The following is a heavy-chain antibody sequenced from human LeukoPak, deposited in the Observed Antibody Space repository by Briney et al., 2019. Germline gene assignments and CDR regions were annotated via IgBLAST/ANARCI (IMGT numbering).Heavy chain of an antibody. CDR1: GGSLSSGNYQ. CDR2: NSHSVTT. Sequence: SETLSLTCTVSGGSLSSGNYQWAWIRQPPGKGLEWIALNSHSVTTYYNPSLKSRVTMSVDTSKNQFSLKLNSVTAADTAVCYCLRDQDCSGGDCQVCWGQGTLVTVSS. J-gene: IGHJ4*02. V-gene: IGHV4-39*02. D-gene: IGHD2-15*01. CDR3: LRDQDCSGGDCQVC.